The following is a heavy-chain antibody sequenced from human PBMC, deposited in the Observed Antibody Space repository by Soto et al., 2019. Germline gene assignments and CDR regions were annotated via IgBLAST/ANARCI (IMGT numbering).Heavy chain of an antibody. V-gene: IGHV2-5*02. CDR1: GFSLSTTAEG. Sequence: QITLKESGPTLVKPTQTLTLTCTFSGFSLSTTAEGVGWIRQPPGKALEWLALIYWDDDERYSPSLKSRLTITKDTYKHQVVLTMTNVDPVDTATYYCAHGSCSSADCYPNPYLDYWGQGILVTVSS. D-gene: IGHD2-2*01. J-gene: IGHJ4*02. CDR2: IYWDDDE. CDR3: AHGSCSSADCYPNPYLDY.